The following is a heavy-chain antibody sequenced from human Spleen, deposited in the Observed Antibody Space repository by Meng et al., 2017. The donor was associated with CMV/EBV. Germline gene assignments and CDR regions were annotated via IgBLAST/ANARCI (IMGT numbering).Heavy chain of an antibody. Sequence: ASVKVSCKASGYTFTSYGITWVRQAPGQGLEWMGWINGYNGNTNYAQKLQGRVTMTTDTSTSTASMELRSLRSDDTAVYYCARGEEVAGTKYYYYGMDVWGQGTTVTVSS. CDR1: GYTFTSYG. V-gene: IGHV1-18*01. CDR3: ARGEEVAGTKYYYYGMDV. D-gene: IGHD6-19*01. J-gene: IGHJ6*02. CDR2: INGYNGNT.